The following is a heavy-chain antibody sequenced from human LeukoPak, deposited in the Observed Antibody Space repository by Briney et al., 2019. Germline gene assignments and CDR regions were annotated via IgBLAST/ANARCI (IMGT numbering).Heavy chain of an antibody. Sequence: GGSLRLSCAASGFTFSDYYMSWIRQAPGKGLEWVPYISSSGSTIYYADSVKGRFTISRDNAKNSLYLQMNSLRAEDTAVYYCARDYDFWSGYYRYGMDVWGQGTTVTVSS. D-gene: IGHD3-3*01. V-gene: IGHV3-11*01. CDR2: ISSSGSTI. CDR1: GFTFSDYY. J-gene: IGHJ6*02. CDR3: ARDYDFWSGYYRYGMDV.